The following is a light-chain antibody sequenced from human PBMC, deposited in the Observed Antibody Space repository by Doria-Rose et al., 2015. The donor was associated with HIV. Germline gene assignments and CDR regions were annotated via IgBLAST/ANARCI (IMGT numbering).Light chain of an antibody. Sequence: VSGSLGQSITISCTGTSNDVGSYNLVSWYQQHPGKAPKLMIYEVNKRPSGVSYRFSGSKSGNTASLTISGLQAEDEADYYCCSYAGTPLVFGSGTKVTVL. J-gene: IGLJ1*01. CDR2: EVN. CDR1: SNDVGSYNL. V-gene: IGLV2-23*02. CDR3: CSYAGTPLV.